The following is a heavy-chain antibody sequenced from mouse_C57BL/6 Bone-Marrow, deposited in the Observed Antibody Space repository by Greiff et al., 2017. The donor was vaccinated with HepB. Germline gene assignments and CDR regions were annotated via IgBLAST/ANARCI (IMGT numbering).Heavy chain of an antibody. J-gene: IGHJ2*01. CDR2: IYPGDGDT. CDR3: ARSRYYHGYFDY. D-gene: IGHD1-1*01. Sequence: VKLQQSGPELVKPGASVKISCKASGYAFSSSWMNWVKQRPGKGLEWIGRIYPGDGDTNYNGKFKGKATLTADKSSSTAYMQRSSLTSDDSAVYCCARSRYYHGYFDYWGQGTTLTVSS. CDR1: GYAFSSSW. V-gene: IGHV1-82*01.